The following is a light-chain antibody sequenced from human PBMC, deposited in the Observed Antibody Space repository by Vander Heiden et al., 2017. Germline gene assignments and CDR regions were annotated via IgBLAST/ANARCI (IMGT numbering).Light chain of an antibody. J-gene: IGLJ3*02. CDR1: ALPKQY. CDR3: QSADSSGTYWV. Sequence: SYELTQPPSVSVSPGQKARIICSGDALPKQYAYWYQQKPGQAPLLVIYKDSERPSGIPERFSGSSSGTTVTLTISGVQAEDEADYYCQSADSSGTYWVFGGGTKLTVL. V-gene: IGLV3-25*03. CDR2: KDS.